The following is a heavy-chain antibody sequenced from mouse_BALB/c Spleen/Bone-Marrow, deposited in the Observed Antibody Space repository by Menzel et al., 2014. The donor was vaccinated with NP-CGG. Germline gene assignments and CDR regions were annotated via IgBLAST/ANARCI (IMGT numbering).Heavy chain of an antibody. V-gene: IGHV6-6*02. CDR3: TTGFAY. Sequence: LQQSGGGLVQPGGSMKLSCVASGFTFSNYWMNWVRQSPEKGLEWVAEISLKSNNYATHYAESVKGRFTISRDDSKSSVYLQMTNLRAEDTDNYYCTTGFAYWGQGTLVTVSA. J-gene: IGHJ3*01. CDR1: GFTFSNYW. CDR2: ISLKSNNYAT.